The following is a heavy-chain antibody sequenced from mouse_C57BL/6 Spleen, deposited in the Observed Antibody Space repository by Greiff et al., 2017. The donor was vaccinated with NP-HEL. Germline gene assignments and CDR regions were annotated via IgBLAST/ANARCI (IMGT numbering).Heavy chain of an antibody. V-gene: IGHV5-17*01. D-gene: IGHD1-1*01. J-gene: IGHJ4*01. CDR1: GFTFSDYG. Sequence: EVKLMESGGGLVKPGGSLKLSCAASGFTFSDYGMHWVRQAPEKGLEWVAYISSGSSTIYYADTVKGRFTISRDNAKNTLFLQMTSLRSEDTAMYYCARGYYGSSSLYAMDYWGQGTSVTVSS. CDR3: ARGYYGSSSLYAMDY. CDR2: ISSGSSTI.